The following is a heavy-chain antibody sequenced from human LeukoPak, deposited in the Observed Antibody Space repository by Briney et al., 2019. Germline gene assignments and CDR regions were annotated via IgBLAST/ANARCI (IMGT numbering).Heavy chain of an antibody. V-gene: IGHV4-59*12. J-gene: IGHJ4*02. D-gene: IGHD3-3*01. Sequence: TSETLSLTCTVSGGSISSYYWSWIRQPPGKGLEWIGYIYYSGSTNYNPSLKSRVTMSVDTSKNQFSLKLSSVTAADTAVYYCAREGFYDFWSGYDVDCWGQGTLVTVSS. CDR3: AREGFYDFWSGYDVDC. CDR1: GGSISSYY. CDR2: IYYSGST.